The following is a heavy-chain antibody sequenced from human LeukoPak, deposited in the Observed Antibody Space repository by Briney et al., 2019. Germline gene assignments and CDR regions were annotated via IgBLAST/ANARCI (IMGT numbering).Heavy chain of an antibody. V-gene: IGHV4-38-2*02. CDR2: IYHSGST. D-gene: IGHD4-17*01. J-gene: IGHJ4*02. CDR1: GYSISSGYY. CDR3: ARDYGDYGAPFDY. Sequence: SSETLSLTCAVSGYSISSGYYWGWIRQPPGKGLEWIGSIYHSGSTYYNPSLKSRVTISVDTSKNQFSLKLSSVTAADTAVYYCARDYGDYGAPFDYWGQGTLVTVSS.